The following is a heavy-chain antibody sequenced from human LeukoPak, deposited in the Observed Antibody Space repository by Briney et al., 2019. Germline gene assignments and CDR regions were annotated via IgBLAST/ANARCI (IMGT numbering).Heavy chain of an antibody. Sequence: PGGSLRLSCAASGFTSSSYSMNWVRQAPGKGLEWVSSISSSSSYIYYADSVKGRFTISRDNAKNSLYLQMNSLGAEDTAVYYCARDRGDYGDYDYWGQGTLVTVSS. CDR1: GFTSSSYS. J-gene: IGHJ4*02. D-gene: IGHD4-17*01. V-gene: IGHV3-21*01. CDR2: ISSSSSYI. CDR3: ARDRGDYGDYDY.